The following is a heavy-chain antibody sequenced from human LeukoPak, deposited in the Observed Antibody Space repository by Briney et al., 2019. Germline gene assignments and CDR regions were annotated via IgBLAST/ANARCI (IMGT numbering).Heavy chain of an antibody. J-gene: IGHJ4*02. CDR3: ARDLKRGYSSGRYSWGTGSSNDY. CDR2: INPNSGGT. Sequence: GASVKVSCKASGYTITDYYIHWVRQAPGQGLEWMGWINPNSGGTNYAQKLQGRVTMTTDTSTSTAHMELRSLRSDDTAVYYCARDLKRGYSSGRYSWGTGSSNDYWGQGTLVTVSS. D-gene: IGHD6-19*01. CDR1: GYTITDYY. V-gene: IGHV1-2*02.